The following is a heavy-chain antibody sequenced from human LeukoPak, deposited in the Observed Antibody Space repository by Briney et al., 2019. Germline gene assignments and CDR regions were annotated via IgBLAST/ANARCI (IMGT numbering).Heavy chain of an antibody. D-gene: IGHD3-22*01. CDR2: INPNSGGT. CDR3: ARDFYESSAGAFDI. CDR1: GYTFSDVY. Sequence: ASVKVSCKASGYTFSDVYMHWVRQAPGQGLEWMGWINPNSGGTNYAQRFQGRVTMTRDTSISTVYMEPSGLRSDDTAVYYCARDFYESSAGAFDIWGQGTMATVSS. V-gene: IGHV1-2*02. J-gene: IGHJ3*02.